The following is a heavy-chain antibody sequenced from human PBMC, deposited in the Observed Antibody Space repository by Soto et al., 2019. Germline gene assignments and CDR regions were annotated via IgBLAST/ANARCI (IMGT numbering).Heavy chain of an antibody. J-gene: IGHJ4*01. CDR2: LTGSGSGS. V-gene: IGHV3-23*01. D-gene: IGHD3-22*01. Sequence: GGSLRLSCAASGFTFSNFAMSWVRQAPGKGLEWISSLTGSGSGSYSADSVKGRFTISRDNSKNTLYLQMNSLRADDTAVYYCAKHSAGYYYAGDWGNGTLVTVPS. CDR1: GFTFSNFA. CDR3: AKHSAGYYYAGD.